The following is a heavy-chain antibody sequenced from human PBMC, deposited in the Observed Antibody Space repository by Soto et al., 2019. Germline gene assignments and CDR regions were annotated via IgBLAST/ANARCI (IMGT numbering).Heavy chain of an antibody. CDR3: AREGGVGATTGWD. CDR1: GGTFSSYA. J-gene: IGHJ4*02. Sequence: QVQLVQSGAEVKKPGSSVKVSCKASGGTFSSYAISWVRQAPGQGLEWMGGIIPIFGTANYAQKFQGRVTITADIPTSTAYRELRSLRSGKPAVYYCAREGGVGATTGWDWGQGTLVTVSS. D-gene: IGHD1-26*01. V-gene: IGHV1-69*06. CDR2: IIPIFGTA.